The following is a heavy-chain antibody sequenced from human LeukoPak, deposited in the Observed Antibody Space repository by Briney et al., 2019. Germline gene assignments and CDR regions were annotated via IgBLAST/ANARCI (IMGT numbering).Heavy chain of an antibody. D-gene: IGHD5-18*01. J-gene: IGHJ4*02. V-gene: IGHV5-51*01. CDR1: GSSFTSYW. Sequence: GESLQISCQGSGSSFTSYWIGCVRQVPGKGLGWMSIIYPGDSDTRYSPPFQGQVTISADKSISTAYLQWSSLKASDTAMYYCARRSIRYGQFDYWGQGTLVTVSS. CDR3: ARRSIRYGQFDY. CDR2: IYPGDSDT.